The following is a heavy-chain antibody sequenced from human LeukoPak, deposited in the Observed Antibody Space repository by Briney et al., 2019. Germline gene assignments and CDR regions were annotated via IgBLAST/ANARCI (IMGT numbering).Heavy chain of an antibody. J-gene: IGHJ4*02. Sequence: GGSLRLSCAASGFTFSDYYMSWVRQAPGKGLECVSYISSSGSTIYYADSVKGRFTISRDNAKNTLYLQMDSLRAEDTAVYYCARSTGYCSSTSCYGIFDYWGQGTLVTVSS. D-gene: IGHD2-2*01. CDR1: GFTFSDYY. CDR2: ISSSGSTI. CDR3: ARSTGYCSSTSCYGIFDY. V-gene: IGHV3-11*04.